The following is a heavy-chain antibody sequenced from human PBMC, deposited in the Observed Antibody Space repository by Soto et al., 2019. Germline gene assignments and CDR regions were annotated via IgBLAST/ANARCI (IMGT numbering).Heavy chain of an antibody. CDR1: GGTCVDHC. V-gene: IGHV4-34*08. J-gene: IGHJ6*02. Sequence: SVPQSVPKAVFGGTCVDHCWSWIRQPPGKGLEWIGEINHSGSTNHNPSLKSRVTVSVDTSKNQFSLMLSSVTAADTEVYYCAGDIAAGADVWRQGTTDTGS. CDR3: AGDIAAGADV. D-gene: IGHD6-25*01. CDR2: INHSGST.